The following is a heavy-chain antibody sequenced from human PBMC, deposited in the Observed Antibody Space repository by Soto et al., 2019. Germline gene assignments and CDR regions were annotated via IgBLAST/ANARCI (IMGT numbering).Heavy chain of an antibody. CDR1: GFTFSSYW. Sequence: PGGSLRLSCAASGFTFSSYWMHWVRQAPGKGLVWVSRINSDGSSTSYADSVKGRFTISRDNAKNTLYLQMNSLRAEDTAVYYCARDRYSGSYWLWFDPWGQGTLVTVSS. J-gene: IGHJ5*02. V-gene: IGHV3-74*01. CDR3: ARDRYSGSYWLWFDP. D-gene: IGHD1-26*01. CDR2: INSDGSST.